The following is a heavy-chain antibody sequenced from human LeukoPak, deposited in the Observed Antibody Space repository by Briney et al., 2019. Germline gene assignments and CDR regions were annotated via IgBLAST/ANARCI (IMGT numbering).Heavy chain of an antibody. J-gene: IGHJ5*02. CDR2: VSSSGSTI. CDR3: AGGITIFGVATFDP. CDR1: GFTFSDYY. Sequence: GGSLRLSCAASGFTFSDYYMSWIRQAPGKGLEWVSYVSSSGSTIYYADSVKGRFTISRDNAKNSLYLQMNSLRAEDTAVYYCAGGITIFGVATFDPWGQGTLVIVSS. D-gene: IGHD3-3*01. V-gene: IGHV3-11*01.